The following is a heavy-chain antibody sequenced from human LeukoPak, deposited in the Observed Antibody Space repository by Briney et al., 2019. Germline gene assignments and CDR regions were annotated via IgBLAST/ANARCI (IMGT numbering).Heavy chain of an antibody. Sequence: GGSLRLSCAASGFTFSSYSMNWGRQAPGKGLEWVSSISSSSSYIYYADSVKGRFTISRDNPKNTLFLQMNSLRADDTAVYFCAKRGVVIRVFLVGFHKEAYYFESWGQGALVTVSS. CDR2: ISSSSSYI. CDR3: AKRGVVIRVFLVGFHKEAYYFES. V-gene: IGHV3-21*04. CDR1: GFTFSSYS. D-gene: IGHD3/OR15-3a*01. J-gene: IGHJ4*02.